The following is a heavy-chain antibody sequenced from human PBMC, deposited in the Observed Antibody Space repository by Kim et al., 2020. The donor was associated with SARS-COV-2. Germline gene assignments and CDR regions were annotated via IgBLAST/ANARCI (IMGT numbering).Heavy chain of an antibody. CDR3: ARNTLSDIAARPGGYGMDV. J-gene: IGHJ6*02. V-gene: IGHV3-21*01. CDR1: GFTFSSYS. CDR2: ISSSSSYI. Sequence: GGSLRLSCAASGFTFSSYSMNWVRQAPGKGLEWVSSISSSSSYIYYADSVKGRFTISRDNAKNSLYLQMNSLRAEDTAVYYCARNTLSDIAARPGGYGMDVWGQGTTVTVSS. D-gene: IGHD6-6*01.